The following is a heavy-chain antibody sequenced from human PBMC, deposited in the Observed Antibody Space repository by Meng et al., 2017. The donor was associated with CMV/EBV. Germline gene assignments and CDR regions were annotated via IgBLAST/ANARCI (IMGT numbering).Heavy chain of an antibody. J-gene: IGHJ4*02. CDR2: ISSSSSYI. CDR3: ARDLRPAREGGLASYYYDSSGYLAY. V-gene: IGHV3-21*01. D-gene: IGHD3-22*01. CDR1: GFTFSSYS. Sequence: GESLKISFAASGFTFSSYSMNWVRQAPGKGLEWVSSISSSSSYIYYADSVKGRFTTSRDNAKNSLYLQMNSLRAEDTAVYYCARDLRPAREGGLASYYYDSSGYLAYWGQGTLVTVSS.